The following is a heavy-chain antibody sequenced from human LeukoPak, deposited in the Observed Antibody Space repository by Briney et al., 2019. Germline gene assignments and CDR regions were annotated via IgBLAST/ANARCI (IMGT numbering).Heavy chain of an antibody. V-gene: IGHV3-23*01. CDR2: ITGGGGSI. CDR1: GFTFSSYE. CDR3: AEMSGYSSGWIAY. Sequence: GGSLRLSCAASGFTFSSYEMNWVRQAPGKGLEWVSAITGGGGSIYYADSVKGRFTISRDNSKNTVYLQMNNLRVEDTAVYYCAEMSGYSSGWIAYWGQGTLVTVSS. D-gene: IGHD6-19*01. J-gene: IGHJ4*02.